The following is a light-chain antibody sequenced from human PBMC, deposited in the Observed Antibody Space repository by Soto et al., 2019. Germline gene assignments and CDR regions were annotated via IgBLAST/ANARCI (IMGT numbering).Light chain of an antibody. CDR1: SSNIGGNS. V-gene: IGLV1-51*01. CDR2: DDN. Sequence: QSVMTQPPSVSAAPGQKVTISCSGSSSNIGGNSVSWYQQLPGTAPKLLTYDDNKLPSGIPDRFSRSKSGTSATLGITGFQTGDEADYYFGAWDSSLSAYVFGTGPKVTVL. J-gene: IGLJ1*01. CDR3: GAWDSSLSAYV.